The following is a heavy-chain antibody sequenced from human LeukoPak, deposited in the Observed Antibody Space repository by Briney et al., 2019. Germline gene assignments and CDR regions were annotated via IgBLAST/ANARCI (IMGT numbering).Heavy chain of an antibody. D-gene: IGHD3-10*01. CDR3: ARGGLVDY. Sequence: GRSLRLSCAASGFTFDDYAMHWVRQAPGKGLEWVSGISWNSGSIGYADSVKGRFTISRDNAKNSLYLQMNSLRAEDTAVYYCARGGLVDYWGQGTLVTVSS. V-gene: IGHV3-9*01. CDR1: GFTFDDYA. CDR2: ISWNSGSI. J-gene: IGHJ4*02.